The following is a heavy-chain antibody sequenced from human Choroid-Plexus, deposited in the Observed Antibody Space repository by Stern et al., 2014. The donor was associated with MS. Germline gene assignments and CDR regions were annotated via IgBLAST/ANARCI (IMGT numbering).Heavy chain of an antibody. V-gene: IGHV3-30*18. Sequence: VQLLESGGGVVQPGRPLRLSCVASGFTFGSCAMHWVRQAPGKELEWVGGVSHDGSYKYYADSVKGRFTISRDNSQNTLYMQMSSLRPEDTAVYYCAKDRQYLTYFFDHWGQGSLVTVSS. D-gene: IGHD2/OR15-2a*01. CDR1: GFTFGSCA. CDR3: AKDRQYLTYFFDH. J-gene: IGHJ5*02. CDR2: VSHDGSYK.